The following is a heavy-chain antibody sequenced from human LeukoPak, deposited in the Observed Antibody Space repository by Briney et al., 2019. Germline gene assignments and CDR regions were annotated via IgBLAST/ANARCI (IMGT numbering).Heavy chain of an antibody. Sequence: SETLSLTCTVSAGSISGYYWTWIRQPAGKGLELIGRIYASGSTNYNPSLKSRVTMSVDTSENQFSLKLSSVTAADTAVYYCARLGVGTVLAFDPWGQGTLVTVSS. D-gene: IGHD3-3*01. CDR3: ARLGVGTVLAFDP. CDR2: IYASGST. V-gene: IGHV4-4*07. J-gene: IGHJ5*02. CDR1: AGSISGYY.